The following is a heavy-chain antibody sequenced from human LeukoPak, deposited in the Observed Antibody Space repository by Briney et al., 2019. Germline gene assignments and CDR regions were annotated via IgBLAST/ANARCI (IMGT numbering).Heavy chain of an antibody. D-gene: IGHD3-10*01. J-gene: IGHJ5*02. CDR2: INHSGST. CDR3: ARGFEGSGSLKYSHLGFDP. CDR1: GGSFSGYY. V-gene: IGHV4-34*01. Sequence: SETLSLTCAVYGGSFSGYYWSWIRQPPGKGLEWIGEINHSGSTNYNPSLKSRATISVDTSKSQFSLKLSSVTAADTAVYYCARGFEGSGSLKYSHLGFDPWGQGTLVTVSS.